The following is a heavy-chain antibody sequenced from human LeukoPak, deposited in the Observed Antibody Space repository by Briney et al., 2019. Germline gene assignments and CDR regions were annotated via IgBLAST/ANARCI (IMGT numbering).Heavy chain of an antibody. Sequence: WASVKVSCKASGYTFTSYYMHWVRQAPGQGLEWMGWISGYNGNTNYAQKFQGRVSMTADTSTSTAYMELRSLRSDDTAVYYCARERTYYYGSGKPDYWGQGTLVTVSS. CDR2: ISGYNGNT. V-gene: IGHV1-18*04. CDR3: ARERTYYYGSGKPDY. CDR1: GYTFTSYY. D-gene: IGHD3-10*01. J-gene: IGHJ4*02.